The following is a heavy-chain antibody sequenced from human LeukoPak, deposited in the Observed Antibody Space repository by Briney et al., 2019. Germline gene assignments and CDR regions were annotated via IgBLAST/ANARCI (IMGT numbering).Heavy chain of an antibody. D-gene: IGHD1-1*01. CDR2: ITGSGDST. V-gene: IGHV3-23*01. CDR3: AKSRSGSANWALQIFDN. Sequence: SGGSLRLSCATSKFTFGSYAMNWVRQAPGKGLEWVSTITGSGDSTYYADSVKGRFTISRDNSKNTLYLQMNSLRAEDTAVYFCAKSRSGSANWALQIFDNWGQGTLVTVSS. J-gene: IGHJ4*02. CDR1: KFTFGSYA.